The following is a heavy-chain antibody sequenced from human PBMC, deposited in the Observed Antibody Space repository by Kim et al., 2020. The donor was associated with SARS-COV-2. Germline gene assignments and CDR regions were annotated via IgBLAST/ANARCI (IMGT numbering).Heavy chain of an antibody. Sequence: SETLSLTCTVSGGSISSYYWSWIRQPPGKGLEWIGYIYYSGSTNYNPSLKGRVTMSVDTSKNQFSLRLSSVTAADTAVYFCASPPCRGGSCYSGAFDY. CDR2: IYYSGST. CDR3: ASPPCRGGSCYSGAFDY. D-gene: IGHD2-15*01. J-gene: IGHJ4*01. V-gene: IGHV4-59*01. CDR1: GGSISSYY.